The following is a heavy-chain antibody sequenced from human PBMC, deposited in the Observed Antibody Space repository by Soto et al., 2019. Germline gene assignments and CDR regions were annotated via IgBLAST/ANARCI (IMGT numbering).Heavy chain of an antibody. J-gene: IGHJ4*02. CDR1: GASISDVGYY. D-gene: IGHD5-12*01. CDR3: AREGPGFNGFEF. CDR2: ISHSGNA. V-gene: IGHV4-31*03. Sequence: QVQLQESGPGLVKPSQTVSLTCTVSGASISDVGYYWTWIRQHPEKGLEWIGYISHSGNAYYSPSLTSRFTLTLDTSKNQFSLKVSSVTAADTAKYYCAREGPGFNGFEFWGQGILVSVSA.